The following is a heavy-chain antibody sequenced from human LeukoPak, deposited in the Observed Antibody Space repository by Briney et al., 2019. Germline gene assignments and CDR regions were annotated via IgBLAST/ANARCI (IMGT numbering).Heavy chain of an antibody. Sequence: SETLSLTCTVSGGSISSSSYYWGWIRQPPGKGLEWIGSIYYSGSTYYNPSLKSRVTISVDTSKNQFSLKLSSVTAADTAVYYCARDIVVVPAAPSRFDPWGQGTLVTVSS. CDR1: GGSISSSSYY. J-gene: IGHJ5*02. CDR3: ARDIVVVPAAPSRFDP. V-gene: IGHV4-39*07. D-gene: IGHD2-2*01. CDR2: IYYSGST.